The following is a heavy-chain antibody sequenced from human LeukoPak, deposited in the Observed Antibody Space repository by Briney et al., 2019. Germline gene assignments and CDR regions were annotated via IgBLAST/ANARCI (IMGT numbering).Heavy chain of an antibody. CDR2: IYYSGST. V-gene: IGHV4-59*01. J-gene: IGHJ5*02. D-gene: IGHD6-6*01. CDR1: GGSISSYY. CDR3: ARDIAARLGGFDP. Sequence: PSETLSLTCTVSGGSISSYYWSWIRQPPGKGLEWIGYIYYSGSTNYNPSLKRRVTISVDTSKNQFSLKLSSVTAADTAVYYCARDIAARLGGFDPWGQGTLVTVSS.